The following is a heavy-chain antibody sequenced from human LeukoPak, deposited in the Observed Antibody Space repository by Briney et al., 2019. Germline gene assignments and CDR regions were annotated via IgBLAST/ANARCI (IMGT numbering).Heavy chain of an antibody. J-gene: IGHJ4*02. D-gene: IGHD3-10*01. CDR2: ISGSGGST. CDR1: GFTFSSYA. CDR3: AKPHSMVRGAHYFDY. Sequence: GGSLRLSCAASGFTFSSYAMSWVRQAPGKGLEWVSAISGSGGSTYYADSVKGRFTISRDNSKNTLYLQMTSLRAEDTAVYYCAKPHSMVRGAHYFDYWGQGTLVTVSS. V-gene: IGHV3-23*01.